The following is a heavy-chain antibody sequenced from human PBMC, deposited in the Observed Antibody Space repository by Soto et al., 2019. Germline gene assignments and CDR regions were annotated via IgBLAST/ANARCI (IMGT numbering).Heavy chain of an antibody. CDR1: GYTFTSYG. CDR3: ARDRPILTGYYVFDY. D-gene: IGHD3-9*01. V-gene: IGHV1-18*01. J-gene: IGHJ4*02. CDR2: ISAYNGNT. Sequence: ASVKVSCKASGYTFTSYGISWVRQAPGQGLERMGWISAYNGNTNYAQKLQGRVTMTTDTSTSTAYMELRSLRSDDTAVYYCARDRPILTGYYVFDYWGQGTLVTVSS.